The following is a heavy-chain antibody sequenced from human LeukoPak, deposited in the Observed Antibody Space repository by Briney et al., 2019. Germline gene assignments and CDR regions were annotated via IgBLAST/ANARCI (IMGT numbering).Heavy chain of an antibody. Sequence: GGSLRLSCAASGFTFSTYSMNWVRQAPGKRLEWVSSVSSTGSHIYYADSAKGRFTISRDNAKNSLYLQMNSLRAEDTAVYYCARDIAPSGDFDYWGQGTLVTVSS. J-gene: IGHJ4*02. D-gene: IGHD2-21*01. CDR3: ARDIAPSGDFDY. CDR1: GFTFSTYS. V-gene: IGHV3-21*01. CDR2: VSSTGSHI.